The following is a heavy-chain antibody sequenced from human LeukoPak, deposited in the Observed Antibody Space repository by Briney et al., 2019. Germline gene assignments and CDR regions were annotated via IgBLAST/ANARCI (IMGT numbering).Heavy chain of an antibody. Sequence: ASVKVSCKASGYTFTTYGINWVRQAPGQGLEWVAWMNPNSGGTVYAQNFQGRVTLARDTSIGTAYMELNSLTSEDTAVYYCARLTVAGTRRYYYYGMDVWGQGTTVTVSS. CDR3: ARLTVAGTRRYYYYGMDV. J-gene: IGHJ6*02. CDR1: GYTFTTYG. V-gene: IGHV1-8*01. CDR2: MNPNSGGT. D-gene: IGHD6-19*01.